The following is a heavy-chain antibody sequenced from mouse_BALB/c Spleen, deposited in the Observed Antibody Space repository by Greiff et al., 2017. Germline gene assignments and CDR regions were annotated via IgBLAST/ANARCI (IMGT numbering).Heavy chain of an antibody. CDR1: GYTFTSYW. J-gene: IGHJ3*01. V-gene: IGHV1-7*01. Sequence: VQLQQSGAELAKPGASVKMSCKASGYTFTSYWMHWVKQRPGQGLEWIGYINPSTGYTEYNQKFKDKATLTADKSSSTAYMQLSSLTSEDSAVYYCARDYGYPKWAYWGQGTLVTVSA. CDR2: INPSTGYT. CDR3: ARDYGYPKWAY. D-gene: IGHD1-2*01.